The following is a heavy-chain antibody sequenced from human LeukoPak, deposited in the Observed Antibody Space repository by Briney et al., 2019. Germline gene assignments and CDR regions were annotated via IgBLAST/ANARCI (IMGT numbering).Heavy chain of an antibody. V-gene: IGHV3-48*03. D-gene: IGHD3-10*01. J-gene: IGHJ4*02. CDR2: IGSSDTSI. CDR3: VRSTGFGELFPFDY. Sequence: GGSLRLSCVTSGFTLSSYEMNWVRQSPGKALEWVSHIGSSDTSIDYADSVKGRFTISRDNAKNSLFLQMNSLRAEDTAVYYCVRSTGFGELFPFDYWGQGTQVTVSS. CDR1: GFTLSSYE.